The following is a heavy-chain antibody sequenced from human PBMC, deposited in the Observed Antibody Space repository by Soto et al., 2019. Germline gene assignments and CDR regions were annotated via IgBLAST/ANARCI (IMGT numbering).Heavy chain of an antibody. CDR1: GYTFTSYD. CDR3: ARGREEVGYYYYYYMDV. V-gene: IGHV1-8*01. Sequence: VASVKVSCKASGYTFTSYDINWVRQATGQGLEWMGWMNPNSGNTGYAQKFQGRVTMTRNTSISTAYMELSSLRSEDTAVYYCARGREEVGYYYYYYMDVWGKGTTVTVSS. D-gene: IGHD1-26*01. CDR2: MNPNSGNT. J-gene: IGHJ6*03.